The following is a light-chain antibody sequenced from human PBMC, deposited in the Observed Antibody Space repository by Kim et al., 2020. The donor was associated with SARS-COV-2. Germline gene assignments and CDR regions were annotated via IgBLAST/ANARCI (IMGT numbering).Light chain of an antibody. Sequence: VSPGQTASITCSGDKLGDKYACWYQQKPGESPVLVIYQDSKRPSGIPERFSGSNSGNTATLTISGTQAMDEADYYCQAWDSSTVVFGGGTQLTVL. CDR2: QDS. CDR1: KLGDKY. CDR3: QAWDSSTVV. V-gene: IGLV3-1*01. J-gene: IGLJ2*01.